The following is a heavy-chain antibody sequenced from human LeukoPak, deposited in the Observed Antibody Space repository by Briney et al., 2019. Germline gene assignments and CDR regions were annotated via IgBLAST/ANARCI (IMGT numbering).Heavy chain of an antibody. Sequence: ASVKVSCKPSGGTFSNYPIYWVRQAPGQGLEWLGRIIPVFGTTNYAKKFQDRITITTDESTTTAYMELSSLTSEDTAIYYCARDAYNIYQYYYMDVWGKGTTVTVSS. V-gene: IGHV1-69*05. CDR2: IIPVFGTT. D-gene: IGHD2/OR15-2a*01. CDR1: GGTFSNYP. J-gene: IGHJ6*03. CDR3: ARDAYNIYQYYYMDV.